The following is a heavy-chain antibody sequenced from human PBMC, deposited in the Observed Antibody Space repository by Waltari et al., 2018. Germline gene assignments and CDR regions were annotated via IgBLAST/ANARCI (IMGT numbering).Heavy chain of an antibody. Sequence: EVQLVESGGGLIQPGGSLRLSCAASGFIVSNNYMSWVRQAPGKGLEWVSALYAGGTTYYEDSVKGRFTISRDNSKNTVYLQMDSLSADDTAVYYCARAGLGSPLQWLQLFDSWGQGILVTVSS. J-gene: IGHJ5*01. CDR3: ARAGLGSPLQWLQLFDS. D-gene: IGHD6-19*01. V-gene: IGHV3-53*01. CDR2: LYAGGTT. CDR1: GFIVSNNY.